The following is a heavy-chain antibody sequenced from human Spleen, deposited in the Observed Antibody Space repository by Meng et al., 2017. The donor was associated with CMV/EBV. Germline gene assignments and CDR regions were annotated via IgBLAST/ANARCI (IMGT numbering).Heavy chain of an antibody. CDR2: INHSGST. J-gene: IGHJ6*02. CDR3: ARSGKYYDFWSGYTYGMDV. Sequence: ESLKISCAVYGGSFSGYYWSWIRQPPGKGLEWIGEINHSGSTNYNPSLKSRVTISVDTSKNQFSLKLSSVTAADTAVYYCARSGKYYDFWSGYTYGMDVWGQGTTVTVSS. CDR1: GGSFSGYY. V-gene: IGHV4-34*01. D-gene: IGHD3-3*01.